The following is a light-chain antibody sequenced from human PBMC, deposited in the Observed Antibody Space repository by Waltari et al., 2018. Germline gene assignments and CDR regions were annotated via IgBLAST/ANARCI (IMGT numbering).Light chain of an antibody. CDR1: SSNPGPDDD. CDR3: QSYDSDLSVL. CDR2: GNT. Sequence: LLTPPPSVYGTPGQTVTIPSSGRSSNPGPDDDVHWYQQVPGTAPKLLIYGNTNRPSGVPDRFSGSKSGTSASLAITGLQAEDEADYHCQSYDSDLSVLFGGGTKLTVL. J-gene: IGLJ2*01. V-gene: IGLV1-40*01.